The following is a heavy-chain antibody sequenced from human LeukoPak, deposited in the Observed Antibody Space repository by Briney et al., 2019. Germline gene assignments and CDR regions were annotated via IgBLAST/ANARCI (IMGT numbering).Heavy chain of an antibody. CDR2: IRSKTGGGTI. CDR3: TVAIVAPMWDC. V-gene: IGHV3-15*01. Sequence: GGSLRLSCAASGFTFGNAWMGWVRQAPGKGLEWVGRIRSKTGGGTIDYAAPVKGRFTISRDDSKNTLYLQMSSLKNEDTAVYYCTVAIVAPMWDCWGQGTLVTVSS. J-gene: IGHJ4*02. D-gene: IGHD5-12*01. CDR1: GFTFGNAW.